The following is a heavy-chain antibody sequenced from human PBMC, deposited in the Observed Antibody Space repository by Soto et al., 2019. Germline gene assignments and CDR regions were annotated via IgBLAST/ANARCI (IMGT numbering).Heavy chain of an antibody. CDR1: RYSFPTYA. V-gene: IGHV1-3*04. D-gene: IGHD3-16*01. CDR3: AIGRGSMFDP. Sequence: QVQLVQSGAEVKKPGASVKVSCKASRYSFPTYAIHWVRQAPGQRLQWMGWINTVNGNTHYSQKFQGRVTITRDSSASTVYMELSSLKSEDTAFYYCAIGRGSMFDPWGQGTLVTVSS. J-gene: IGHJ5*02. CDR2: INTVNGNT.